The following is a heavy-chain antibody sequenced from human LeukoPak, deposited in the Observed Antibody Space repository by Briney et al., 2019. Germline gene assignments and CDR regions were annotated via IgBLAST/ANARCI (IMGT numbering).Heavy chain of an antibody. CDR3: AREQQPDYDFWSGYYLHDAFDI. V-gene: IGHV3-23*01. D-gene: IGHD3-3*01. J-gene: IGHJ3*02. CDR2: ISGSGGST. CDR1: GFTFSSYA. Sequence: GGSLRLSCAASGFTFSSYAMSWVRQAPGKGLEWVSAISGSGGSTYYADSVKGRFTISRDNSKNTLYLQMNSLRAEDTAVYYCAREQQPDYDFWSGYYLHDAFDIWGQGTMVTVSS.